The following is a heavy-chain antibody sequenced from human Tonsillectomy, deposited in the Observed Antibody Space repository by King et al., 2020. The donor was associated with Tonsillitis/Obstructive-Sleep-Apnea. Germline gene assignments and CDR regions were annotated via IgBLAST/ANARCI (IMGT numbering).Heavy chain of an antibody. Sequence: VQLVESGGGLVKPGGSLRLSCEVSGLTFSDVWMTWVRQAPGKRLEWGGRVKRQPVGGARSTATAETDYAAPGKGRFTISRDDSKNTVYLQMNSLKTEDTAVYYCTTEYHDVWSGLGGFWGQGTLVTVSS. V-gene: IGHV3-15*01. CDR1: GLTFSDVW. J-gene: IGHJ4*02. CDR3: TTEYHDVWSGLGGF. CDR2: VKRQPVGGARSTATAET. D-gene: IGHD3-3*01.